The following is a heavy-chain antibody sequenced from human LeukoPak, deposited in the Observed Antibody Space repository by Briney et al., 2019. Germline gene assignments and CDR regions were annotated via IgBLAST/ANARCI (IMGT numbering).Heavy chain of an antibody. CDR3: ARDLGLSSSSGVDS. D-gene: IGHD6-6*01. J-gene: IGHJ4*02. Sequence: SETLSLTCTVSGGSISSYYWSWIRQPAGKGLEWIGRIYTSGSTNYNPSLKSRVTMSVDTSKNQFSLKLTSVTAADTAVYYCARDLGLSSSSGVDSWGQGTLVTVSS. CDR2: IYTSGST. V-gene: IGHV4-4*07. CDR1: GGSISSYY.